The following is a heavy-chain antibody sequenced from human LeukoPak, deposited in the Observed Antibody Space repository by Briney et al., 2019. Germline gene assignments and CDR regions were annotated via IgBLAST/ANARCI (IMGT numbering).Heavy chain of an antibody. Sequence: SETLSLTCAVYGGSFSGYYWSWIRQPPGKGLEWIGEINHSGSTNYNPSLKSRVTISVDTSKNQFSLKLSSVTAADTAVYYCASLAMWGFDYWGQGTLVTVSS. D-gene: IGHD1-26*01. CDR2: INHSGST. CDR3: ASLAMWGFDY. CDR1: GGSFSGYY. J-gene: IGHJ4*02. V-gene: IGHV4-34*01.